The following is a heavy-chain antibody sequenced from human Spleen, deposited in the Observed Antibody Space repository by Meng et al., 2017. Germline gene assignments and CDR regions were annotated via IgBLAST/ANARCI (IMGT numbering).Heavy chain of an antibody. CDR2: INHSGST. Sequence: SETLSLTCAVYGGSFSGYYWSWIRQPPGKGLEWIGEINHSGSTNYNPSLKSRVTISVDTSKNQFSLKLSSVTAADTAVYYCARDEYSGSGSYYNVVYWGQGTLVTVSS. V-gene: IGHV4-34*01. CDR1: GGSFSGYY. J-gene: IGHJ4*02. CDR3: ARDEYSGSGSYYNVVY. D-gene: IGHD3-10*01.